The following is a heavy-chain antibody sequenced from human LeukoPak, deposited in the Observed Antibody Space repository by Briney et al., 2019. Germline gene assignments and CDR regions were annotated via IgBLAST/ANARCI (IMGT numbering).Heavy chain of an antibody. CDR2: MNPNSGNT. V-gene: IGHV1-8*01. CDR1: GYTFTSYD. CDR3: ARAPWSSSSWPYNWFDP. J-gene: IGHJ5*02. Sequence: ASVKVSCKASGYTFTSYDINWVRQATGQGLGWMGWMNPNSGNTGYAQKFQGRVTMTRNTSISTAYMELSSLRSEDTAVYYCARAPWSSSSWPYNWFDPWGQGTLVTVSS. D-gene: IGHD6-13*01.